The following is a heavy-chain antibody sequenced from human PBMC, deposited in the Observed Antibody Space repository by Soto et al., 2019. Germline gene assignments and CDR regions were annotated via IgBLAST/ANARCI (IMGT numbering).Heavy chain of an antibody. D-gene: IGHD6-13*01. CDR1: GFTFISYW. CDR3: ARTGYSSSWYARGAFDI. CDR2: IKQDGSEK. Sequence: PGGSLRLSCAASGFTFISYWMSWVRQAPGKGLEWVANIKQDGSEKYYVDSVKGRFTISRDNAKNSLYLQMNSLRAEDTAVYYCARTGYSSSWYARGAFDIWGQGTMVTVSS. V-gene: IGHV3-7*01. J-gene: IGHJ3*02.